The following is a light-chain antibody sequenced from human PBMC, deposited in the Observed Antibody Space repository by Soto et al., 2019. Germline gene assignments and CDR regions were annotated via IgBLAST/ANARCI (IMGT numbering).Light chain of an antibody. Sequence: DIQMTHSPSSLSASVGDRVTITCRASQSISNYLNWYQQKPGKAPKLLMYAASSLQSGVPSRFGGSGSETDFTLTISSLQPEDFATYYCQQSYSPPRTFGQGTKVEIK. CDR3: QQSYSPPRT. CDR1: QSISNY. CDR2: AAS. V-gene: IGKV1-39*01. J-gene: IGKJ1*01.